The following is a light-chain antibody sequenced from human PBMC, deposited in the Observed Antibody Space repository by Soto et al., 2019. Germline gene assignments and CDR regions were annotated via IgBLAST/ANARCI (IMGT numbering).Light chain of an antibody. CDR1: QSVSGS. CDR2: GAS. J-gene: IGKJ3*01. V-gene: IGKV3-15*01. Sequence: EIVMTQSPATLSVSPGERATLSCRASQSVSGSLAWYQQKPGQAPRLLIYGASTRATGIPARFSGSGSGTEFTLTISSLQSEDFAVYYCQQNKDWPSTFGPGTKVDVK. CDR3: QQNKDWPST.